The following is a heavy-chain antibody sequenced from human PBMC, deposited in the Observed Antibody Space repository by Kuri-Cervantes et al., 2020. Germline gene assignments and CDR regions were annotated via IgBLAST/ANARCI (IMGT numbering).Heavy chain of an antibody. CDR2: IYYSGST. D-gene: IGHD2-2*01. CDR3: ARDPVTYCGSTSCYGGWFDP. CDR1: GGSISSGDYY. V-gene: IGHV4-61*08. Sequence: SETLSLTCTASGGSISSGDYYWSWIRQPPGKGLEWIGYIYYSGSTNYNPSLKSRVTISVDTSKNQFSLKLSSVTAADTAVYYCARDPVTYCGSTSCYGGWFDPWGQGTLVTVSS. J-gene: IGHJ5*02.